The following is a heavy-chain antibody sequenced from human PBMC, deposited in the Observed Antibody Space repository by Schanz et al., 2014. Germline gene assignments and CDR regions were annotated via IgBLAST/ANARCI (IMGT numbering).Heavy chain of an antibody. D-gene: IGHD5-18*01. Sequence: VPLVESGGGVVQRGGSLRLSCAASTFTFSSYWMHWVRQAPGKGLVWVSRIDRDGSRTNYADSVKGRFTISRDNAKSTVYLQMNSLGVEDMAVYYCARGGYSYGSGYYAMDVWGQGTAVTVSS. V-gene: IGHV3-74*02. CDR2: IDRDGSRT. J-gene: IGHJ6*02. CDR3: ARGGYSYGSGYYAMDV. CDR1: TFTFSSYW.